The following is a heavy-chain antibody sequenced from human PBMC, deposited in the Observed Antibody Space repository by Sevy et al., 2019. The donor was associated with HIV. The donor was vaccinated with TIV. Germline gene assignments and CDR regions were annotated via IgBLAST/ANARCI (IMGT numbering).Heavy chain of an antibody. J-gene: IGHJ4*02. CDR3: ARHRSGWYTALDY. Sequence: SETLSLTCTVSGGSISSSSYYWGWIRQPPGKGLEWIGSIYYSGSTYYNPSLQSRVTISVDTSKNQFSLKLSSVTAAETAVYYCARHRSGWYTALDYWGQGNLVTVSS. D-gene: IGHD6-19*01. CDR2: IYYSGST. CDR1: GGSISSSSYY. V-gene: IGHV4-39*01.